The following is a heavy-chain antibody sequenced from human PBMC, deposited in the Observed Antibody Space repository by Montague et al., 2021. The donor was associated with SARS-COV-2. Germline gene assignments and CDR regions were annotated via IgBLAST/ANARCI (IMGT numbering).Heavy chain of an antibody. CDR3: VREKAGGLRNVFDI. J-gene: IGHJ3*02. CDR2: IHHSGTT. CDR1: GFSIGSGDY. Sequence: ETLSLTCTVSGFSIGSGDYWGWIRKPPGKGLEWIGSIHHSGTTYYNPPLQSRLTMSIDTSTNQFSLRLASVTAADTAVFYCVREKAGGLRNVFDIWGQGTTVTVSS. V-gene: IGHV4-38-2*02.